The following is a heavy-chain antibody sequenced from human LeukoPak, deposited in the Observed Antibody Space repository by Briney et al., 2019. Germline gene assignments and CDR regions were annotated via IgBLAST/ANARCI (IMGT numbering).Heavy chain of an antibody. J-gene: IGHJ4*02. CDR1: GFTFSSYA. Sequence: GGSLRLSCAASGFTFSSYAMHWVRQAPGKGLEWVAVISYDGSNKYYADSVKGRFTISRDNSKNTLYLQMNSLRAEDTAVYYCAREREEYYFDYWGQGTLVTVSS. V-gene: IGHV3-30-3*01. CDR3: AREREEYYFDY. D-gene: IGHD1-26*01. CDR2: ISYDGSNK.